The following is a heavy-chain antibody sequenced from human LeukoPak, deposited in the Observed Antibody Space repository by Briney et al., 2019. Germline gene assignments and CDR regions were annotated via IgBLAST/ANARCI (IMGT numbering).Heavy chain of an antibody. V-gene: IGHV1-8*03. D-gene: IGHD1-1*01. CDR3: ARGPPTAQYFQH. J-gene: IGHJ1*01. CDR2: INPNSGNT. CDR1: GYTFTTY. Sequence: ASVKVSCKASGYTFTTYVNWVRQATGQGLQWMGWINPNSGNTGYAQKFQGRITITRNTSISTVYMELSSLRSEDTAVYYCARGPPTAQYFQHWGQGTLVTVSS.